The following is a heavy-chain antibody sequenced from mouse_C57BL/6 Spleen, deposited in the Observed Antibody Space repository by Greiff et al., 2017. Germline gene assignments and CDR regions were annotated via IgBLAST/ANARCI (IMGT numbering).Heavy chain of an antibody. J-gene: IGHJ3*01. CDR1: GYTFTDYE. CDR2: IDPETGGT. Sequence: VKLMESGAELVRPGASVTLSCKASGYTFTDYEMHWVKQTPVHGLEWIGAIDPETGGTAYNQKFKGKAILTADKSSSTAYMELRSLTSEDSAVYYCTKTAQAAWFAYWGQGTLVTVSA. CDR3: TKTAQAAWFAY. D-gene: IGHD3-2*02. V-gene: IGHV1-15*01.